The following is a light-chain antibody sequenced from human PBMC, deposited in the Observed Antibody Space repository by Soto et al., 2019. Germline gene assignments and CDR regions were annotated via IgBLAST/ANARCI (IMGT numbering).Light chain of an antibody. CDR2: DAS. Sequence: EIVLTQSPATLSLSPGERATLSCRASQSVSSYLAWYQQKPGQAPRLLIYDASNRATGIPARFSGSGSGTDFTLTISSLEPEDFAVYYCQQRSNWPRGFTFGPGTQVDIK. J-gene: IGKJ3*01. CDR1: QSVSSY. CDR3: QQRSNWPRGFT. V-gene: IGKV3-11*01.